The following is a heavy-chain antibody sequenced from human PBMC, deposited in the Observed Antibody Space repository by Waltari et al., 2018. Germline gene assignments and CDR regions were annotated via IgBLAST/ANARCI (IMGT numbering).Heavy chain of an antibody. CDR2: INHSGST. J-gene: IGHJ4*02. V-gene: IGHV4-34*01. Sequence: QVQLQQWGAGLLKPSETLSLTCAVYGGSFSGYYWSWIRQPPGKGLEWIGEINHSGSTNYNPSLKSRVTISVDTSKNQFSLKLSSGTAADTAVYYCARGGSHYYDSSGYYPRGVAYWGQGTLVTVSS. D-gene: IGHD3-22*01. CDR3: ARGGSHYYDSSGYYPRGVAY. CDR1: GGSFSGYY.